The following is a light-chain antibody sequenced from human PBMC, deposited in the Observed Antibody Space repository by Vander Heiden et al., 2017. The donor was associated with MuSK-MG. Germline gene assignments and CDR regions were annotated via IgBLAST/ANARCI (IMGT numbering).Light chain of an antibody. CDR2: DVS. J-gene: IGLJ2*01. CDR1: SSDVGGYNY. Sequence: QSALTQPRSVSGSPGQSVTISCTGTSSDVGGYNYVSWYQQHPGKAPKLMIYDVSKRPSGVPDRFSGSKSGNTASLTISGLQAEDEADYYCCSYEGSYTKVVFGGGTKLTVL. CDR3: CSYEGSYTKVV. V-gene: IGLV2-11*01.